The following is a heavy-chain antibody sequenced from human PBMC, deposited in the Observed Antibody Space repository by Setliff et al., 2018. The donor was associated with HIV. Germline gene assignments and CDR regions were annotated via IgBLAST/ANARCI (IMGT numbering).Heavy chain of an antibody. CDR1: GYTFTSHA. V-gene: IGHV1-3*01. Sequence: ASVKVSCKASGYTFTSHAMHWVRQAPGQRLEWMGWINAGNGNTKYSQKFQGRVTITRDTSASTAYMELSSLRSEDTAVYYCARSRTEERLFDYWGQGTLVTVSS. CDR3: ARSRTEERLFDY. CDR2: INAGNGNT. J-gene: IGHJ4*02. D-gene: IGHD1-1*01.